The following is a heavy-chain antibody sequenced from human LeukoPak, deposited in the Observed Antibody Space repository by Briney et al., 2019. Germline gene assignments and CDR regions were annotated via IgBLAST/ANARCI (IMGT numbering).Heavy chain of an antibody. V-gene: IGHV4-59*08. CDR1: GGSISSYY. Sequence: PSETLSLTCTVSGGSISSYYWSWIRQPPGKGLEWIGEIYHSGSTNYNPSLKSRVTISVDKSKNQFSLKLSSVTAADTAVYYCARQWINGDGYNLFDPWGQGTLVTVSS. D-gene: IGHD5-24*01. CDR3: ARQWINGDGYNLFDP. J-gene: IGHJ5*02. CDR2: IYHSGST.